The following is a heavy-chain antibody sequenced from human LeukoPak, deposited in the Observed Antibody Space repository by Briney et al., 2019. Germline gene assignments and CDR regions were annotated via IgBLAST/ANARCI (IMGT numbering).Heavy chain of an antibody. CDR1: GFTFTSYS. V-gene: IGHV3-21*06. CDR2: ISSSSSYI. D-gene: IGHD3-22*01. J-gene: IGHJ4*02. CDR3: ASRPYDSSGYYYV. Sequence: GGSLRLSCAASGFTFTSYSLDWVRQAPGKGLEWVSSISSSSSYIYYADSAKCRFTISRDNAKNSLYLQMNSLRAEDTAVYYCASRPYDSSGYYYVWGQGTLVTVSS.